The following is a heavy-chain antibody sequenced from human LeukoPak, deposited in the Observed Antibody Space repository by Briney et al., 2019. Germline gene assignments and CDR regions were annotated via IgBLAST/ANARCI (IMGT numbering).Heavy chain of an antibody. Sequence: PSETLSLTCTVSAGSITAYYWSWIRQPAGRGLEWIGRLHSSGSTNYSPSLQSRVTMSLDTSKNLFSLNMTSITAADTAVYFCAREYSTSRHLDHWGQGILVTVSS. CDR2: LHSSGST. CDR3: AREYSTSRHLDH. J-gene: IGHJ4*02. CDR1: AGSITAYY. V-gene: IGHV4-4*07. D-gene: IGHD2/OR15-2a*01.